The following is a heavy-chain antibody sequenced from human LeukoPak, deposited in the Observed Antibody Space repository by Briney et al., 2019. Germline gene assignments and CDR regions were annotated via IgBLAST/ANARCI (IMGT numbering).Heavy chain of an antibody. CDR3: ARFGRGGVERPLYYFDY. J-gene: IGHJ4*02. CDR1: GFTFSEYY. D-gene: IGHD1-1*01. CDR2: ISSSGSTI. V-gene: IGHV3-11*04. Sequence: KTGGSLRLSCAASGFTFSEYYMSWIRQAPGKGLEWVSYISSSGSTIYYADSVKGRFTISRDNAKNSLYLQMNSLRAEDTAVYYCARFGRGGVERPLYYFDYWGQGTLATVSS.